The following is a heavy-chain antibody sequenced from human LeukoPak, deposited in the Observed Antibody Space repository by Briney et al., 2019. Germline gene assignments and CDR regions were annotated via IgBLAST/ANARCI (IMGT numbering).Heavy chain of an antibody. V-gene: IGHV4-59*01. CDR2: IYYSGST. Sequence: TETLSLTCTVSGGSISSYYWSWIRQPPGKGLEWIGYIYYSGSTNYSPSLKSRVTISVDTSKNQFSLKLSSVTAADTAVYYCARLYSSSLGRVFDYWGQGTLVTVSS. J-gene: IGHJ4*02. D-gene: IGHD6-13*01. CDR3: ARLYSSSLGRVFDY. CDR1: GGSISSYY.